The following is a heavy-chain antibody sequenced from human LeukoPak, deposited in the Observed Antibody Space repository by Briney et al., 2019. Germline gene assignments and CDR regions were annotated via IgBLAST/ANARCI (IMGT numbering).Heavy chain of an antibody. CDR1: GFTFSSYW. CDR3: ALQRYGDYPNMDV. J-gene: IGHJ6*02. Sequence: GGSLRLSCAASGFTFSSYWMHWVRQAPGKGLMWVSHINSDGSVTKYAHSVKGRFTIPRDNAKSTLYLQMNSLRAEDTAVYYCALQRYGDYPNMDVWGRGTTVTVSS. CDR2: INSDGSVT. V-gene: IGHV3-74*03. D-gene: IGHD4-17*01.